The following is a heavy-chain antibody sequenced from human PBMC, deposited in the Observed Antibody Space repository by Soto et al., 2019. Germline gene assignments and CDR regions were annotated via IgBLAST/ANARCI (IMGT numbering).Heavy chain of an antibody. CDR3: ARISATVTTPYYYYGMDV. Sequence: QVQLQQWGAGLLKPSETLSLTCAVYGGSFSGYYWNWIRQPPGKGLEWIGEIKHSGSTNYNPSLKSRVTISVDTSKNQFSLKLSSVTAADTAVYYCARISATVTTPYYYYGMDVWGQGTTVTVSS. CDR2: IKHSGST. V-gene: IGHV4-34*01. D-gene: IGHD4-17*01. CDR1: GGSFSGYY. J-gene: IGHJ6*02.